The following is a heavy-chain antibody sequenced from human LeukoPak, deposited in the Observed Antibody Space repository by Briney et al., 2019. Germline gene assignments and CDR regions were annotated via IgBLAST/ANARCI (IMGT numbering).Heavy chain of an antibody. CDR2: IYTSGST. CDR3: ARDGYSSSWYEYFNIDY. V-gene: IGHV4-4*07. J-gene: IGHJ4*02. CDR1: GGSISSYY. Sequence: PSETLSLTCTVSGGSISSYYWSWIRQPAGKGLEWIGRIYTSGSTNYNPSLKGRVTMSVDTSKNQFSLKLSSVTAADTAVYYCARDGYSSSWYEYFNIDYWGQGTLVTVSS. D-gene: IGHD6-13*01.